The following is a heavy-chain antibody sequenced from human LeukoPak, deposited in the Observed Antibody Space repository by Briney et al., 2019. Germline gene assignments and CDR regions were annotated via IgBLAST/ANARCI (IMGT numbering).Heavy chain of an antibody. Sequence: ASVKVSCKASGYTFGSYYISWVRQAPGQGLEWMGWISGHNGNTNYAQRFQDRITMTVDKSTTTVYMELNSLRSDDTAVYYCARTHDFWTTRKGDYFDPWGQGTLVTVSS. CDR2: ISGHNGNT. CDR3: ARTHDFWTTRKGDYFDP. J-gene: IGHJ4*02. CDR1: GYTFGSYY. D-gene: IGHD3-3*01. V-gene: IGHV1-18*01.